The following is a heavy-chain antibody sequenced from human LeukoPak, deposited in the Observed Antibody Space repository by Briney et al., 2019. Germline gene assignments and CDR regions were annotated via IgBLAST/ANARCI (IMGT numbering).Heavy chain of an antibody. V-gene: IGHV3-21*01. CDR3: AREGFNFDY. CDR2: ISSSSDYI. CDR1: GFTFSSYN. J-gene: IGHJ4*02. Sequence: GGSLRLSCAASGFTFSSYNMNWVRQAPGKGLEWVSSISSSSDYIYYADSMRGRFTISRDNAKNSLYLQMSSLRAEDTAMYYCAREGFNFDYWGQGTLVTVSS.